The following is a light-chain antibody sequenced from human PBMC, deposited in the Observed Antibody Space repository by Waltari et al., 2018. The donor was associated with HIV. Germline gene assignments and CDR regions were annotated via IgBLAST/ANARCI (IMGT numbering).Light chain of an antibody. Sequence: QLARTQSPSASDSLGASVRLTCTRTSGRSSNSHAWHQQQPEKGPRFLMRLNSDDSHTRGDGSPDRFSCSASGAERYLTISSLQSEDEAYYYCQSWDNGVRVFGGGTKLTVL. CDR1: SGRSSNS. CDR3: QSWDNGVRV. J-gene: IGLJ3*02. V-gene: IGLV4-69*01. CDR2: LNSDDSH.